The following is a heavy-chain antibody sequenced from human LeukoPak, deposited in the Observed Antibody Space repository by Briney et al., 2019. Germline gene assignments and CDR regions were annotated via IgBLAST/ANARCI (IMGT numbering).Heavy chain of an antibody. D-gene: IGHD2-15*01. V-gene: IGHV4-59*08. CDR1: GGSISNYY. J-gene: IGHJ4*02. CDR2: IYYTGNT. Sequence: SGTLSLTCAVSGGSISNYYWSWIRQSPGKGLEWIGYIYYTGNTNYNPSLESRVIISVDTSKNQFSLKLSSVTAADTAVYYCARHECGGSCYPEDYWGQGTLVTVSS. CDR3: ARHECGGSCYPEDY.